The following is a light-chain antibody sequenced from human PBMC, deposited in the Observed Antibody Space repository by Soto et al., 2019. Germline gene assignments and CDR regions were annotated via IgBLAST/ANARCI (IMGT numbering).Light chain of an antibody. V-gene: IGKV3-15*01. CDR1: QSVSTN. J-gene: IGKJ1*01. Sequence: EIEMTQSPATLSVSPGERATLSCRASQSVSTNVAWYQQKPGQAPRLLIYGASIRATTTPAKFSGSGSGTEFTLTISSLQSEDFAVYYCQHYNKWPPWTFGQGTNVEIK. CDR2: GAS. CDR3: QHYNKWPPWT.